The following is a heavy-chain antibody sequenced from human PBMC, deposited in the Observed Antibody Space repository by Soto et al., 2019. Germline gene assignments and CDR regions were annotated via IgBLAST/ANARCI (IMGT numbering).Heavy chain of an antibody. D-gene: IGHD3-22*01. CDR1: GFTFSSYT. Sequence: QEQLVESGGGVVQPGRSLRLSCAASGFTFSSYTMHWVRQAPGKGLEWVAVISYDYGSNKYYVDSVKGRFTISRDNSKNTLYLQMDSRRHEDTAGDYCARDDGGSGYYNSWGLGTLVTVSS. J-gene: IGHJ4*02. CDR3: ARDDGGSGYYNS. CDR2: ISYDYGSNK. V-gene: IGHV3-30-3*01.